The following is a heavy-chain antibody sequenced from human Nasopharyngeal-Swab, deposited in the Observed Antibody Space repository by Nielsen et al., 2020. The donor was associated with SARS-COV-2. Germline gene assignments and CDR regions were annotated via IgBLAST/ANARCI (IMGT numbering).Heavy chain of an antibody. J-gene: IGHJ3*02. Sequence: GESLKISCPASGFTFGDYATSWVRQAPGTGLEWVGFIRRKASGGTTEYAASVKGRFTISRDDSKSIAYLQMNSLKTEDTAVYYCMSEAVAGTGDAFDIWGQGTMVTVSS. CDR1: GFTFGDYA. CDR3: MSEAVAGTGDAFDI. D-gene: IGHD6-19*01. V-gene: IGHV3-49*04. CDR2: IRRKASGGTT.